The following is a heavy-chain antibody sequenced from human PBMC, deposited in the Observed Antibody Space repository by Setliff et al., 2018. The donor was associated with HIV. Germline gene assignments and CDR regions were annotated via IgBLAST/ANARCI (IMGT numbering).Heavy chain of an antibody. V-gene: IGHV4-39*01. J-gene: IGHJ1*01. D-gene: IGHD2-21*02. Sequence: SETLSLTCTVSGGPIDSTSYYWGWIRQPPGKGLEWIGSIYYSGTTYYNPSLKSRVTISVDRSRNQFSLTLNSVTAADTATYYCASRGIVVVTMSMPDEFFVHWGHGTLVTVSS. CDR3: ASRGIVVVTMSMPDEFFVH. CDR1: GGPIDSTSYY. CDR2: IYYSGTT.